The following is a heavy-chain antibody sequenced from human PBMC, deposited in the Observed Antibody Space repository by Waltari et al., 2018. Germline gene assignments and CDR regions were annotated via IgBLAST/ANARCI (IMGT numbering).Heavy chain of an antibody. V-gene: IGHV1-18*01. CDR2: ISAYNANT. CDR3: ARDYGSGYGLFDY. Sequence: VQLVQSGAEVKKPGASVKVSCTASGYTFNSFGIRWVRQAPGQGLEWMGWISAYNANTNYAQKFQGRVTMTTDTSTRTAYMELRSLRSADTAAYYCARDYGSGYGLFDYWGQGTLVTVSS. CDR1: GYTFNSFG. D-gene: IGHD3-10*01. J-gene: IGHJ4*02.